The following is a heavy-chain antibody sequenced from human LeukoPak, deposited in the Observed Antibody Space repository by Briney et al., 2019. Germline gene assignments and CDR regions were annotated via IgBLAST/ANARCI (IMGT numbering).Heavy chain of an antibody. Sequence: GASVKVSCKASGYTFTSYYMHWVRQAPGQGLEWMGIINPSGGSTSYAQKFQGRVTMTRDTSTSTVYMELSSLRSEDTAVYYCARTEYYYGSGSYFTPKYFRHWGQGTLVTVSS. CDR3: ARTEYYYGSGSYFTPKYFRH. CDR1: GYTFTSYY. CDR2: INPSGGST. J-gene: IGHJ1*01. V-gene: IGHV1-46*01. D-gene: IGHD3-10*01.